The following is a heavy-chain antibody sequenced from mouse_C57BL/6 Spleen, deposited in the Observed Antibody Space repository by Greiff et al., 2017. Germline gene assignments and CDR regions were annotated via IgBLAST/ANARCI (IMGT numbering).Heavy chain of an antibody. D-gene: IGHD1-1*01. CDR3: ARTVVAPYYAMDY. CDR2: IDPSDSYT. V-gene: IGHV1-50*01. Sequence: QVQLQQPGAELVKPGASVKLSCKASGYTFTSYWMQWVKQRPGQGLEWIGEIDPSDSYTNYNQKFKGKATLTVDTSSSTAYMQLSSLTSEDSAVYYCARTVVAPYYAMDYWGQGTSVTVSS. J-gene: IGHJ4*01. CDR1: GYTFTSYW.